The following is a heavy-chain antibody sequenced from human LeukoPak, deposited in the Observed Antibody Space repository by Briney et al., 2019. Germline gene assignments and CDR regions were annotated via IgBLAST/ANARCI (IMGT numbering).Heavy chain of an antibody. CDR1: GYTXTELS. D-gene: IGHD5-12*01. CDR3: ATVEKDSGHNDY. J-gene: IGHJ4*02. CDR2: FDPEDGET. V-gene: IGHV1-24*01. Sequence: ASVKVSCKVSGYTXTELSMHGVRQAPGKGLEWMGGFDPEDGETIYAQKFQGRVTMTEDTSTDKAYMELSSLRSEDTAVYYCATVEKDSGHNDYWGQGTLVTVSS.